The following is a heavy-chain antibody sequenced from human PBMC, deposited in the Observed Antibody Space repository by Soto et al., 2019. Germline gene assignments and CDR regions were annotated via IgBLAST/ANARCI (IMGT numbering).Heavy chain of an antibody. CDR3: AGPPELTRIYYYYGMDV. CDR1: GGTFSSYA. Sequence: QVQLVQSGAEVKKPGSSVKVSCKASGGTFSSYAISWVRQAPGQGLEWMGGIIPIFGTANYAQKFQGRVTITGDESTSTGYMELSSLRSEDTAVYYCAGPPELTRIYYYYGMDVWGQGTTVTVSS. D-gene: IGHD1-7*01. CDR2: IIPIFGTA. V-gene: IGHV1-69*12. J-gene: IGHJ6*02.